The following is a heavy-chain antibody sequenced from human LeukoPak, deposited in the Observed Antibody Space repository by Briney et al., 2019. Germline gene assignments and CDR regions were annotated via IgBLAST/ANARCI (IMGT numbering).Heavy chain of an antibody. J-gene: IGHJ4*02. CDR3: ARDFWSGYTTEHFDY. CDR1: GYTFTSYG. Sequence: ASVKVSCKASGYTFTSYGISWVRQAPGQGLECMGWISAYNGNTNYAQKLQGRVTMTTDTSTSTAYMELRSLRSDDTAVYYCARDFWSGYTTEHFDYWGRGTLVTVSS. D-gene: IGHD3-3*01. CDR2: ISAYNGNT. V-gene: IGHV1-18*01.